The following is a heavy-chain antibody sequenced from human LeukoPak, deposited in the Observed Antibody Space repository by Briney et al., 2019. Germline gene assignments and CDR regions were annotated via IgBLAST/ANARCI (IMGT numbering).Heavy chain of an antibody. CDR1: GFTFSSYG. CDR2: IRYDGSNK. Sequence: GGSLRLSCAASGFTFSSYGMHWVRQAPGKGLEWVAFIRYDGSNKYYADSVKGRFTISRDNSKNTLYLQMNSLRAEDTAVYYCALNRGSGWYFHYWGQGTLVTVSS. CDR3: ALNRGSGWYFHY. V-gene: IGHV3-30*02. D-gene: IGHD6-19*01. J-gene: IGHJ4*02.